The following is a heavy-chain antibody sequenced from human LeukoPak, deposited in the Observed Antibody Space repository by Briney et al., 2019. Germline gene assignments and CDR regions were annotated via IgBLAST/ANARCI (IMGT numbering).Heavy chain of an antibody. V-gene: IGHV1-2*02. CDR2: INPKSGGT. CDR3: ARGDYYGSPKVVAA. J-gene: IGHJ5*02. Sequence: ASVKVSCKASGYTFTGYYMVWVRQAPGQGLEWMGWINPKSGGTKYAQKFQGRVTMTRDTSISTAYMELSRLRSDDTAVYYCARGDYYGSPKVVAAWGQGTLVTVSS. D-gene: IGHD3-10*01. CDR1: GYTFTGYY.